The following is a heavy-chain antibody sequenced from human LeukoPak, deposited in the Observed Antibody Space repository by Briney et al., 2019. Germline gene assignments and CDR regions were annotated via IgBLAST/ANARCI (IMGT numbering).Heavy chain of an antibody. D-gene: IGHD3-22*01. J-gene: IGHJ4*02. CDR3: ARPALSYDSSGYPDY. Sequence: ASVKVSCKASGYTFTSYAMNWVRQAPGQGLEWMGWINTNTGNPTYAQGFTGRFVFSSDTSVSTAYLQISSLKAEDTAVYYCARPALSYDSSGYPDYWGQGTLVTVSS. CDR2: INTNTGNP. CDR1: GYTFTSYA. V-gene: IGHV7-4-1*02.